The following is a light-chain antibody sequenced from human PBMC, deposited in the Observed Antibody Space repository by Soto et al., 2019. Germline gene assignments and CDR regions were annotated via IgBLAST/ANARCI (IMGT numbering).Light chain of an antibody. CDR2: DVS. CDR1: QSVSSN. Sequence: ILMTQSPATLSVSPGEIATLSCSASQSVSSNLAWYQQKPGQAPRLLIYDVSNRATDIPDRFSGSGSGTDFTLTISSLQPEDFAVYYCQQRTNWPPTFGPGNKGDIK. J-gene: IGKJ3*01. CDR3: QQRTNWPPT. V-gene: IGKV3-11*01.